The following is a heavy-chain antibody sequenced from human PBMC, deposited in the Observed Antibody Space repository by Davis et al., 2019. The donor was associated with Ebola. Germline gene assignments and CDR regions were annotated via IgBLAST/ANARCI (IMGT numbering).Heavy chain of an antibody. CDR1: GYTFTSYA. Sequence: SVKVSCKASGYTFTSYAMHWVRQAPGQGLEWMGRIIPILGIANYAQKFQGRVTITADKSTSTAYMELSSLRSEDTAVYYCARDLGAPSDYWGQGTLVTVSS. V-gene: IGHV1-69*04. CDR3: ARDLGAPSDY. CDR2: IIPILGIA. J-gene: IGHJ4*02. D-gene: IGHD3-10*01.